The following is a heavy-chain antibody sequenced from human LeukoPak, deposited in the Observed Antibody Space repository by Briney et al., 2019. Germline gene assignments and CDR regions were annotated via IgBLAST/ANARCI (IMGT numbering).Heavy chain of an antibody. J-gene: IGHJ4*02. Sequence: PGGSLRLSCAASGFTFSSYAMSWVRQAPGKGLEWVSEINGSGGSTYYADSVKGRFTISRDNSKNTLYLQMNSPRAEDTAVYYGAKEQKQWLDDRILIDYWGEGTLVTVSS. CDR3: AKEQKQWLDDRILIDY. CDR2: INGSGGST. V-gene: IGHV3-23*01. CDR1: GFTFSSYA. D-gene: IGHD6-19*01.